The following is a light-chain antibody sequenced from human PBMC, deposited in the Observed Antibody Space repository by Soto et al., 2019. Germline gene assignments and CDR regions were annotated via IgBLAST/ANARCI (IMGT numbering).Light chain of an antibody. V-gene: IGKV1-5*03. Sequence: DIQMTQSPSTLSASVGDRVTITCRASQSISSWLAWYQQKPGKAPKLLIYKASSLESGVPSRFSGSGSGTDFTLTISRLEPEDFAVYYCQQYGSSPPWTFGQGTKVEIK. CDR3: QQYGSSPPWT. CDR2: KAS. CDR1: QSISSW. J-gene: IGKJ1*01.